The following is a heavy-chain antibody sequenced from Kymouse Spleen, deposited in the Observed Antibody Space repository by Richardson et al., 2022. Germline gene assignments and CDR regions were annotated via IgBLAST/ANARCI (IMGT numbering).Heavy chain of an antibody. CDR3: TKLLWFGESYYYYYGMDV. Sequence: EVQLVESGGGLVKPGGSLRLSCAASGFTFSNAWMSWVRQAPGKGLEWVGRIKSKTDGGTTDYAAPVKGRFTISRDDSKNTLYLQMNSLKTEDTAVYYCTKLLWFGESYYYYYGMDVWGQGTTVTVSS. V-gene: IGHV3-15*01. D-gene: IGHD3-10*01. J-gene: IGHJ6*02. CDR1: GFTFSNAW. CDR2: IKSKTDGGTT.